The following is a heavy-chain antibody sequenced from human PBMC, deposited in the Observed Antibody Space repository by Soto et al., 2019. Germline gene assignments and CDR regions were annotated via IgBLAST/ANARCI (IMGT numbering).Heavy chain of an antibody. D-gene: IGHD2-21*02. CDR3: VRPTQFYFGRDTYYVLGSWYFDL. Sequence: GESLKISCKGSGYSFTNYWIGWVRQKPGKGLEWMGTIFPGDSDTRYSPSFQGQVTISADRSSSTAYLHWSSLKASDTAMYYCVRPTQFYFGRDTYYVLGSWYFDLWGRGTLVTVSS. J-gene: IGHJ2*01. CDR1: GYSFTNYW. CDR2: IFPGDSDT. V-gene: IGHV5-51*01.